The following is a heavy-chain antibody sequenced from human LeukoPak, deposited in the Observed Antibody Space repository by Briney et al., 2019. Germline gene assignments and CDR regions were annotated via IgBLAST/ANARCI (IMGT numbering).Heavy chain of an antibody. V-gene: IGHV1-2*02. CDR3: ARVKIPGSTRYYYYYYMDV. D-gene: IGHD1-14*01. CDR2: IGPHSTFT. Sequence: ASMKVSCKSSGFTFTDHYIHWVRQGPGQGLEWMGYIGPHSTFTSSPQEFQGRVTMTRDASMSTAYMELTRLTSDDTAVYYCARVKIPGSTRYYYYYYMDVWGKGTTVTVSS. CDR1: GFTFTDHY. J-gene: IGHJ6*03.